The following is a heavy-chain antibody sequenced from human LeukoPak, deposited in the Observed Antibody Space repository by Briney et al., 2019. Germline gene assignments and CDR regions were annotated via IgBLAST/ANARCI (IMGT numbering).Heavy chain of an antibody. D-gene: IGHD3-10*01. CDR1: GGSISSGGYY. J-gene: IGHJ4*02. V-gene: IGHV4-31*03. CDR2: IYYSGST. CDR3: ARVVVRGVKYFDY. Sequence: SEALSLTCTVSGGSISSGGYYWSWIRQHPGKGLEWIGYIYYSGSTYYNPSLKSRVTISVDTSKNQFSLKLSSVTAADTAVYYCARVVVRGVKYFDYWGQGTLVTVSS.